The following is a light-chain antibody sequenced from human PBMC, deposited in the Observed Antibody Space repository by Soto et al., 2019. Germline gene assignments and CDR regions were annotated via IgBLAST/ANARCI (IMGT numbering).Light chain of an antibody. CDR3: QQYDTLLPIT. J-gene: IGKJ5*01. V-gene: IGKV1-33*01. CDR2: DAS. CDR1: QDISKN. Sequence: QMTQSPSSLSASVGDRVTITCQASQDISKNVNWYQQKPGKAPKLLIYDASSLQTGVPSRFSGSGSATHLTFAISSLQPEDVATYYCQQYDTLLPITFRQGTRLQIK.